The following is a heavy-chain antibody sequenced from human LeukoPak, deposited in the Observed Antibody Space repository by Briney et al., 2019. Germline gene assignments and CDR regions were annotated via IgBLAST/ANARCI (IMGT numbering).Heavy chain of an antibody. D-gene: IGHD6-19*01. Sequence: PGGSLRLSCAASGFTFSSYGMHWVRQAPGKGLEWVAVIWYDGSNKYYADSVKGRFTISRDNSKNTLYLQMNSLRAEDTAVYYCARESDLKAVAGSDYWGQGTLVTVSS. J-gene: IGHJ4*02. V-gene: IGHV3-33*01. CDR1: GFTFSSYG. CDR2: IWYDGSNK. CDR3: ARESDLKAVAGSDY.